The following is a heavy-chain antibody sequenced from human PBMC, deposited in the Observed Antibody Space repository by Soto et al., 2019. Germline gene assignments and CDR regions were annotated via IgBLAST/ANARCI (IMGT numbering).Heavy chain of an antibody. J-gene: IGHJ6*02. CDR3: AKVIVATIRPTRFYYFYGVDV. V-gene: IGHV3-30*18. Sequence: QVQLVESGGGVVQPGGTLRLSCAVSGFTFRSYGMHWVRQVPAKGLEWVSVISSDGSHKYYGDSVKGRFTISRDNAKNTLYLEMNSLRAEDTAVYYCAKVIVATIRPTRFYYFYGVDVWGQGTTVTVSS. CDR1: GFTFRSYG. D-gene: IGHD5-12*01. CDR2: ISSDGSHK.